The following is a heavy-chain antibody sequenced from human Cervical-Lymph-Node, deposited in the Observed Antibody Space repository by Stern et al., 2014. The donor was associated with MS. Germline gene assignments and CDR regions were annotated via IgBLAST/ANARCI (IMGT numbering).Heavy chain of an antibody. J-gene: IGHJ3*02. CDR2: ISSSSSTI. CDR3: ARDHLITFGEPDAFDI. Sequence: EVQLVESGGGLVQPGGSLRLSCAASGFTFSSYSMNWVRQAPGKGLEWVSYISSSSSTIYYAGSVKGRFTISRDNAKNSLYLQMNSLRDEDTAVYYCARDHLITFGEPDAFDIWGQGTMVTVSS. CDR1: GFTFSSYS. V-gene: IGHV3-48*02. D-gene: IGHD3-16*01.